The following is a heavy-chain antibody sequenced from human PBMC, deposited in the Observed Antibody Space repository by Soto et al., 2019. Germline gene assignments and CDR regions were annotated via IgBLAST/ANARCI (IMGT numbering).Heavy chain of an antibody. CDR1: GYTFTTYG. J-gene: IGHJ6*02. V-gene: IGHV1-18*01. CDR3: AREGDCSGGSCYSGYYYYGMDV. Sequence: ASVKVSCKASGYTFTTYGISWVRQAPGQGLEWMGWISTYNGNTKYAEKFQGRVTMTTDTSTSTAYMELRSLRSDDTAVYYCAREGDCSGGSCYSGYYYYGMDVWGQGTTVTVSS. CDR2: ISTYNGNT. D-gene: IGHD2-15*01.